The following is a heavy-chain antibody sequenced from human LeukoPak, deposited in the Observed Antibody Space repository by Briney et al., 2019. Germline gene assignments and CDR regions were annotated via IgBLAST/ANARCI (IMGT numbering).Heavy chain of an antibody. J-gene: IGHJ3*01. V-gene: IGHV3-30*04. CDR2: ISSDGGEK. CDR3: ASNEAG. Sequence: GGSLPLSCAASRFTFSNYPMNWVRQAPGKGLEWVAVISSDGGEKYYSDSVQGRFTISRDNSKNTLYLQMNSLRVEDTALYYCASNEAGWGQGTMLSVSS. CDR1: RFTFSNYP.